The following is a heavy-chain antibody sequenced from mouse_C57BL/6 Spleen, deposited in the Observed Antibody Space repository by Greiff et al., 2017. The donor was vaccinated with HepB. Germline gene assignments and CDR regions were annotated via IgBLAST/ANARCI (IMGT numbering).Heavy chain of an antibody. CDR3: ARFHDGCYHYFDY. V-gene: IGHV1-54*01. D-gene: IGHD2-3*01. Sequence: QVQLQQSGAELVRPGTSVKVSCKASGYAFTNYLIEWVKQRPGQGLEWIGVINPGSGGTNYNEKFKGKATLTADKSSSTAYMQLSSLTSEDSAVYFCARFHDGCYHYFDYWGQGTTLTVSS. J-gene: IGHJ2*01. CDR1: GYAFTNYL. CDR2: INPGSGGT.